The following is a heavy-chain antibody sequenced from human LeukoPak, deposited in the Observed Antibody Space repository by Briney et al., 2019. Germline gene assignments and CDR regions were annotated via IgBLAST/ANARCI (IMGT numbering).Heavy chain of an antibody. D-gene: IGHD4-23*01. CDR1: GGSISTYY. J-gene: IGHJ4*02. Sequence: SETLSLTCTVSGGSISTYYWSWIRQPAGKGLEWIGRVYTSGGPNYNPSLESRVTMSVATSKNKFSLNLSSVTAADTAVYYCATGGYGASSGFDYWGQGTLVTVSS. V-gene: IGHV4-4*07. CDR3: ATGGYGASSGFDY. CDR2: VYTSGGP.